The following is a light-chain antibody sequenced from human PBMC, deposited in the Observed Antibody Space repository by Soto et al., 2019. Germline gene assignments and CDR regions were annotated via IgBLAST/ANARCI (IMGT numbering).Light chain of an antibody. V-gene: IGKV3D-15*01. CDR2: DAS. CDR1: QDVSSK. Sequence: EMVVTQSPATLSVSPGERVTLSCRTSQDVSSKLAWYQQKPGQPPSLLIYDASTRATGTPARFSGSGSGTEFTLAVSRLQSEDYALYFWQQYIRWPLTFGGGTKVEIK. CDR3: QQYIRWPLT. J-gene: IGKJ4*01.